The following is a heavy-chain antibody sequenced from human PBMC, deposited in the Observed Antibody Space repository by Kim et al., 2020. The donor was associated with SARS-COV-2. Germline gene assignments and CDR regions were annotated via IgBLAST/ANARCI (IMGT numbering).Heavy chain of an antibody. CDR3: ASFSGSYYNTSPY. D-gene: IGHD3-10*01. Sequence: GGSLRLSCAASGFTFSSYSMNWVRQAPGKGLEWVSSISSSSSYIYYADSVKGRFTISRDKSKNSLYLQMNSLRAEDTAVYYCASFSGSYYNTSPYWGQGTLVTVSS. J-gene: IGHJ4*02. CDR1: GFTFSSYS. V-gene: IGHV3-21*01. CDR2: ISSSSSYI.